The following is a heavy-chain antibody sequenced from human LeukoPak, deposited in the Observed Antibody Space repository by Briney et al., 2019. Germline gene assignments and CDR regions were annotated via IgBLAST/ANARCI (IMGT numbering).Heavy chain of an antibody. V-gene: IGHV4-39*07. CDR3: ARDYLLDPYMDV. CDR1: GGSISSSSYY. CDR2: IYYSGST. J-gene: IGHJ6*03. Sequence: KPSETLSLTCTVSGGSISSSSYYWGWIRQPPGKGLEWIGSIYYSGSTYYNPSLKSRVTISVDTSKNQFSLKLSSVTAADTAVYYCARDYLLDPYMDVWGKGTTVTVSS. D-gene: IGHD1-1*01.